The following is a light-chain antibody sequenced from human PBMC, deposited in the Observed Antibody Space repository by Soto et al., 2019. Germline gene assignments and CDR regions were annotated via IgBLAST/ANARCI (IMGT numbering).Light chain of an antibody. J-gene: IGLJ3*02. Sequence: QSVLTQPRSVSASPGQSVIISCTGTSSDVGNYNYVSWYKQHPDKAPKVIIYDVSKRPPGVPDRFSGSKSGNTASLNISGLQADDETDYYCCSYAGRQRVFGGGTKVTVL. V-gene: IGLV2-11*01. CDR3: CSYAGRQRV. CDR2: DVS. CDR1: SSDVGNYNY.